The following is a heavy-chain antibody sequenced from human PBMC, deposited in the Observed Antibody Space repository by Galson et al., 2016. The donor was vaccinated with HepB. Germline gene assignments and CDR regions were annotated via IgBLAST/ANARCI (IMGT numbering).Heavy chain of an antibody. CDR3: ARYKRYYHGSGRVNYYYIMDV. Sequence: TLSLTCTVSGGSISSGGYYWTWIRQHPGKGLEWIGYISYSGSTYYNPSLKSRVTISVETSKNQFSPKLSSVTAPDTAVYYCARYKRYYHGSGRVNYYYIMDVWGQGTTVIVSS. D-gene: IGHD3-10*01. J-gene: IGHJ6*02. CDR2: ISYSGST. CDR1: GGSISSGGYY. V-gene: IGHV4-31*03.